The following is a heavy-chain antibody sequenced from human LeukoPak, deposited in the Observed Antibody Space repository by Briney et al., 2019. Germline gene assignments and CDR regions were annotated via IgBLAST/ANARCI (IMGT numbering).Heavy chain of an antibody. CDR2: IKQDGSEK. Sequence: GGSLRLSCAASGFTFSGYGMHWVRQAPGKGLEWVANIKQDGSEKYYVDSVKGRFTISRDNAKKLVYLQMNSLRAEGTAIYYCARNARGPGDFWGQGTVVTVSS. J-gene: IGHJ4*02. D-gene: IGHD2-2*01. CDR1: GFTFSGYG. V-gene: IGHV3-7*01. CDR3: ARNARGPGDF.